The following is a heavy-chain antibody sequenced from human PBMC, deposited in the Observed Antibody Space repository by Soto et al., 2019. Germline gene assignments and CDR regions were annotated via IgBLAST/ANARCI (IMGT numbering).Heavy chain of an antibody. CDR3: ARVGRLPAPDH. CDR1: GFIFSSYA. D-gene: IGHD6-25*01. V-gene: IGHV3-30-3*01. Sequence: QVQLVESGGGVVQPGRSLRLSCAASGFIFSSYAMHWVRQAPGKGPEWVAVISYDGSNKYYADPVKGRFTISRDNSKNTLYLQLNCLFGEETDGTYSARVGRLPAPDHWRQGNVV. CDR2: ISYDGSNK. J-gene: IGHJ4*02.